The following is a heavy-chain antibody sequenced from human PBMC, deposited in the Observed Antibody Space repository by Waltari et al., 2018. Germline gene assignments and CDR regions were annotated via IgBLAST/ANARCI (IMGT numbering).Heavy chain of an antibody. CDR3: ARDHYYSKDV. V-gene: IGHV3-74*01. J-gene: IGHJ6*04. CDR1: GFIFSTYW. CDR2: IDNGDGSGT. Sequence: EVQLVESGGGLVQPGGSLRLSCEASGFIFSTYWMHRVRQAPGKGLVLVSRIDNGDGSGTSYAGSVKGRFTISRDNAKNTLYLQMNSLRAEDTGVYYCARDHYYSKDVWGTGTTVTVSS.